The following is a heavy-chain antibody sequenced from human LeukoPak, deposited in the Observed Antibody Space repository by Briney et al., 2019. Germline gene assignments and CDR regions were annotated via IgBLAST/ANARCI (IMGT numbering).Heavy chain of an antibody. CDR3: ARGSRIKTYYDNPTRPDY. CDR2: ISAYNGNT. V-gene: IGHV1-18*01. CDR1: GYTFTSYG. Sequence: AASVTVSCKASGYTFTSYGISWVRQAPGQGLEWMGWISAYNGNTNYAQKLQGRVTMTTDTSTSTAYMELRSLRSDDTAVYYCARGSRIKTYYDNPTRPDYWGQGTLVTVSS. J-gene: IGHJ4*02. D-gene: IGHD3-22*01.